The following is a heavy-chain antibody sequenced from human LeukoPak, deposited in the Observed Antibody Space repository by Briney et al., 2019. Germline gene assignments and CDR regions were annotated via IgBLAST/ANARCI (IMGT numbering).Heavy chain of an antibody. Sequence: GGSLRLSCAASGFTFSSYSMNWVRQAPGKGLEWVSYIRSSSNIIYYADSVKGRFTISRDNSKNTLYLQMNSLRAEDTAVYYCAKIRYYYDSSGYLGYFQHWGQGTLVTVSS. D-gene: IGHD3-22*01. CDR3: AKIRYYYDSSGYLGYFQH. CDR1: GFTFSSYS. CDR2: IRSSSNII. J-gene: IGHJ1*01. V-gene: IGHV3-48*01.